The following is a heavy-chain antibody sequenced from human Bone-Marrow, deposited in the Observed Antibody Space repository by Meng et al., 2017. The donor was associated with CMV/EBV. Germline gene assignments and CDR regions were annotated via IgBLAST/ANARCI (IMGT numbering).Heavy chain of an antibody. J-gene: IGHJ4*02. CDR1: GFIFEDYG. CDR3: VRPSSSTGSFDY. CDR2: INWTGVSS. V-gene: IGHV3-20*04. D-gene: IGHD6-13*01. Sequence: GESLKISCEASGFIFEDYGMSWVRQTPGKGLEWVSGINWTGVSSGYAHSVKGRFTISRDNAKNSLYLEMNSLRAEDTALYYCVRPSSSTGSFDYWGQGTLVTVAS.